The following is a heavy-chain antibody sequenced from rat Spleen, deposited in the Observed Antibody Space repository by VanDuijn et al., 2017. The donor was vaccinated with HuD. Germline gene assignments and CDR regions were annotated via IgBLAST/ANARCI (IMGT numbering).Heavy chain of an antibody. CDR2: ISYDGTST. CDR3: AKESYLQPLFDH. CDR1: GFTFSDYN. V-gene: IGHV5-7*01. J-gene: IGHJ2*01. D-gene: IGHD1-12*01. Sequence: EVQLVESGGVLVQPGRSLKLSCAASGFTFSDYNMAWVRQAPKKGLEWVTTISYDGTSTYYRDSVKGRFTISRDNAKSTLYRQMDSLRSEDTATYYCAKESYLQPLFDHWGQGVMVTVSS.